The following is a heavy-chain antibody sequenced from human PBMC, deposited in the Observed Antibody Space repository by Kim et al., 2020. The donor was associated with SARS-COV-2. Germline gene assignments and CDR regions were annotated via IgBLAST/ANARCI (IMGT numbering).Heavy chain of an antibody. V-gene: IGHV1-69*01. J-gene: IGHJ6*02. D-gene: IGHD2-21*02. CDR3: ARGGTVVTPYKVHGMDV. Sequence: FQGRVTITADESTSTAYMELSSLRSEDTAVYYCARGGTVVTPYKVHGMDVWGQGTTVTVSS.